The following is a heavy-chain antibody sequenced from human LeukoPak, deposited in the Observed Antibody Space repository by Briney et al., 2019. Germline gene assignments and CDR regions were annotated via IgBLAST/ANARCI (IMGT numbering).Heavy chain of an antibody. CDR1: GFTVSSNY. J-gene: IGHJ3*02. Sequence: GGSLRLSCAASGFTVSSNYTSWVRQAPGKGLEWVSVIYSGGSTYYADSVKGRFTISRDNSKNTLYLQMNSLRSEDTAVYYCASQGRWNADYGDYGPDAFDIWGQGTMVTVSS. CDR2: IYSGGST. V-gene: IGHV3-53*05. CDR3: ASQGRWNADYGDYGPDAFDI. D-gene: IGHD4-17*01.